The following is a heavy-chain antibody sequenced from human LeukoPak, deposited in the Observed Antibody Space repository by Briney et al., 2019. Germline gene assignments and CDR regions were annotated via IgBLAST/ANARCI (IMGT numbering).Heavy chain of an antibody. J-gene: IGHJ4*02. CDR1: GFTFSSYA. D-gene: IGHD5-24*01. V-gene: IGHV3-53*01. CDR2: IYTDGST. CDR3: ARDPHGYNSYFDY. Sequence: GGSLRLSCAASGFTFSSYAMSWVRQAPGKGLEWVSVIYTDGSTYYADSVKGRFTISRDISRNTVHLQMNSLRAGDTAVYYCARDPHGYNSYFDYWGQGTLVTVSS.